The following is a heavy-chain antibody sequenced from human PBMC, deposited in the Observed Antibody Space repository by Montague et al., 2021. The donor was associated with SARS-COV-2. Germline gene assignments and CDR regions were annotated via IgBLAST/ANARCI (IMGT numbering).Heavy chain of an antibody. CDR3: TRTTDDSALAATF. D-gene: IGHD6-19*01. J-gene: IGHJ4*02. V-gene: IGHV4-39*01. CDR1: GDSISRSTNH. Sequence: SETLSLTCSVSGDSISRSTNHWGWIRQPPGKGLEWIASIHYSGRTYHNPPLKSRVTISVDTSKNQFSLKLSSVTAADTAVYYCTRTTDDSALAATFWGQGTLVTVSS. CDR2: IHYSGRT.